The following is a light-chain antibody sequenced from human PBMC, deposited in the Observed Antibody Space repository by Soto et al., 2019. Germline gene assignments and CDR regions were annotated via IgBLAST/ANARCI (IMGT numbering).Light chain of an antibody. V-gene: IGKV3-20*01. J-gene: IGKJ1*01. CDR2: GAS. CDR1: QSVSSSY. CDR3: QQYGSSPRT. Sequence: ILMTQSXAXLSVSPGERAXLSCRASQSVSSSYLAWYQQKPGQAPRLLIYGASSRATGIPDRFSGSGSGTDFTLTISRLEPEDFAVYYCQQYGSSPRTFGQGTKVDI.